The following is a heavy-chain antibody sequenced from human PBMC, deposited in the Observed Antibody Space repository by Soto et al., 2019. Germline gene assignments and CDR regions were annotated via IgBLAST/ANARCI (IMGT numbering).Heavy chain of an antibody. D-gene: IGHD1-26*01. Sequence: SETLSLTCAVYGGSFSGYYWSWIRQPPGKGLEWIGEINHSGSTNYNPSLKSRVTISVDTSKNQFSLKLSSVTAADTAVYYCARGHASMTTGTAYEGRATNGMDVWGQGTTVTVSS. J-gene: IGHJ6*02. CDR1: GGSFSGYY. CDR2: INHSGST. CDR3: ARGHASMTTGTAYEGRATNGMDV. V-gene: IGHV4-34*01.